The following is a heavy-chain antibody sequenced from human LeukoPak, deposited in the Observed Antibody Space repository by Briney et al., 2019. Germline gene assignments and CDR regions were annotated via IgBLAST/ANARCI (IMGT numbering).Heavy chain of an antibody. Sequence: GGSLRLSCAASGFTFSSYAVSWVRQAPGKGLEWVSTISGSGRSTYYADSVTGRFTISRDYSKNTVYLQMNSLRAEDTAVYYCAKDVLGEDNWFDPWGQGTLVTVSS. V-gene: IGHV3-23*01. J-gene: IGHJ5*02. CDR2: ISGSGRST. D-gene: IGHD3-10*01. CDR1: GFTFSSYA. CDR3: AKDVLGEDNWFDP.